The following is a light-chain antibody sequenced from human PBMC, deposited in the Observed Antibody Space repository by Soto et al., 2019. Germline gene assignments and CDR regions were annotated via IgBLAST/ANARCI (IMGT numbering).Light chain of an antibody. CDR3: NSYTTSNTLL. CDR1: RSNLGAGYD. V-gene: IGLV1-40*01. J-gene: IGLJ2*01. Sequence: QSVLTQPPSVSGAPGQGVTISCTGTRSNLGAGYDVHWYQQFPGAAPKLLIYANNKRPSGVLDRFSGSKSGTSASLAITGLQAEDEADYYCNSYTTSNTLLFGGGTKVTVL. CDR2: ANN.